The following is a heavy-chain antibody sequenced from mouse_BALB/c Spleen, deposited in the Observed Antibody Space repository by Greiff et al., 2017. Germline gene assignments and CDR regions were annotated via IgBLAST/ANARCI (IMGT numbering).Heavy chain of an antibody. CDR3: TREKLGYGYDYAMDY. CDR2: IYPGNSDT. V-gene: IGHV1-5*01. Sequence: VQLQQSGTVLARPGASVKMSCKASGYTFTSYWMHWVKQRPGQGLEWIGAIYPGNSDTSYNQKFKGKAKLTAVTSTSTAYMELSSLTNEDSAVYYCTREKLGYGYDYAMDYWGQGTSVTVSS. J-gene: IGHJ4*01. D-gene: IGHD2-2*01. CDR1: GYTFTSYW.